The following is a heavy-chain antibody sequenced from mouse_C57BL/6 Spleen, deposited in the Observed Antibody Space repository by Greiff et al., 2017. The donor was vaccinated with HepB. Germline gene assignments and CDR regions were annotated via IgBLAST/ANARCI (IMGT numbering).Heavy chain of an antibody. V-gene: IGHV1-52*01. CDR2: IDPSDSET. CDR1: GYTFTSYW. J-gene: IGHJ2*01. Sequence: QVQLQQPGAELVRPGSSVKLSCKASGYTFTSYWMHWVKQRPIQGLEWIGNIDPSDSETHYNQKFKDKATLTVDKSSSTAYMQLSSLTSEDSAVYYCARETVLRYYFDYWGQGTTLTVSS. CDR3: ARETVLRYYFDY. D-gene: IGHD1-1*01.